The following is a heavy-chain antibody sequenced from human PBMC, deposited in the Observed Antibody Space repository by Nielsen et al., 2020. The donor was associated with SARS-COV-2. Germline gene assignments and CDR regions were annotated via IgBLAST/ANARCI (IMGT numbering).Heavy chain of an antibody. J-gene: IGHJ6*02. Sequence: GESLKISCAASGFTFSSYSMNWVRQAPGKGLDWVSSISSSSSYIYYADSVKGRFTISRDNAKNSLYLQMNSLRAEDTAVYYCARDNPFTVWFGELTGRNAMDVWGQGTTVTVSS. CDR3: ARDNPFTVWFGELTGRNAMDV. CDR1: GFTFSSYS. D-gene: IGHD3-10*01. CDR2: ISSSSSYI. V-gene: IGHV3-21*01.